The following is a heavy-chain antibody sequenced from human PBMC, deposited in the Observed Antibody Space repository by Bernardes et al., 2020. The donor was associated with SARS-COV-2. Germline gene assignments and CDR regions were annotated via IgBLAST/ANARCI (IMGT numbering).Heavy chain of an antibody. CDR3: ARQNRFAYSDY. CDR2: IYPGDSDI. J-gene: IGHJ4*02. V-gene: IGHV5-51*01. Sequence: GESLKISCKGSGYIFTDYWIGWVRQMPGKGLEWIGIIYPGDSDIRYSPSFQGQVTISADKSISTAYLQWSSLRASDTAMYFCARQNRFAYSDYWGQGTLVTVSS. CDR1: GYIFTDYW. D-gene: IGHD3-3*01.